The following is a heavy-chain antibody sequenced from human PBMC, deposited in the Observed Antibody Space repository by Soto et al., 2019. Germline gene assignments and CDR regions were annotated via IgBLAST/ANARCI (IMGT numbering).Heavy chain of an antibody. D-gene: IGHD2-2*01. CDR1: GFSLSNYA. J-gene: IGHJ4*02. Sequence: EVQLLESGGDLVQPGGSLRPSCAASGFSLSNYAMTCVRQAPGRGLGWVSGITGSADKTYYADSVKGRFIISRDNSKNTLYLQMNSLRAEDTALYYCARDCSSSSCSVWHYWGQGTLVTVSS. V-gene: IGHV3-23*01. CDR2: ITGSADKT. CDR3: ARDCSSSSCSVWHY.